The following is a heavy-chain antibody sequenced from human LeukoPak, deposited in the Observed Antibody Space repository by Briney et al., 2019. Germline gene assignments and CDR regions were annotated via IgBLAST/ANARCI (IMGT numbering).Heavy chain of an antibody. CDR2: IYYSGST. CDR3: ARGSSGWYAPVLYFDN. Sequence: SETLSLTCTVSGGSISSYYWSWIRQPPGKGLEWIGYIYYSGSTNYNPSLKSRVTISVDTSKNQFSLKLSSVTAADTAVYYCARGSSGWYAPVLYFDNWGQGTLVTVSS. J-gene: IGHJ4*02. D-gene: IGHD6-19*01. CDR1: GGSISSYY. V-gene: IGHV4-59*08.